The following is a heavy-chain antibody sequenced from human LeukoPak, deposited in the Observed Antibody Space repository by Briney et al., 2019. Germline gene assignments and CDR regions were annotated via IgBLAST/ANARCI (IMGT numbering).Heavy chain of an antibody. J-gene: IGHJ4*02. CDR3: ARNPSGSPFDY. Sequence: GAPVKVSCKASGYTFSSYGFSWVRQAPGQGLEWMGWISAYTGETNFAQKIQGRVTLTTDTSTSTAYMELRSLRSDDTAVYYCARNPSGSPFDYWGQGTLVTVSS. CDR1: GYTFSSYG. V-gene: IGHV1-18*01. CDR2: ISAYTGET. D-gene: IGHD1-26*01.